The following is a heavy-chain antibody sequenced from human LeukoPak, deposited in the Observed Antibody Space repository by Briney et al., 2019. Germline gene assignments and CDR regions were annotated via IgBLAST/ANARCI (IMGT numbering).Heavy chain of an antibody. CDR1: GGSISRYS. D-gene: IGHD2-15*01. CDR2: IYSSGST. CDR3: AGDGYCSGGSCPRWYSS. V-gene: IGHV4-59*12. Sequence: SETLSLTCTVSGGSISRYSWSWIRQPPGKGLEWIGYIYSSGSTNYNPSLKSRVTISVDTSKSQFSLKLSSVTAADTAVYYCAGDGYCSGGSCPRWYSSWGQGTLVTVSS. J-gene: IGHJ4*02.